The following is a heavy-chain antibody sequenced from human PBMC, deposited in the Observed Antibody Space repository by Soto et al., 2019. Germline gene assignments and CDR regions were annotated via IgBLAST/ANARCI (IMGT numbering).Heavy chain of an antibody. Sequence: EVQLVESGGGLVQPGGSRRLSCAASGFTFRNYWMSWVRQAPGKGLEWVANIKGDGSERYYVDSVKGRFTISRDNAXISLCLHLMGLRAEETAVYYCARGSRRVGATSDLDYWGQGTLVTVSS. CDR3: ARGSRRVGATSDLDY. D-gene: IGHD1-26*01. J-gene: IGHJ4*02. CDR1: GFTFRNYW. CDR2: IKGDGSER. V-gene: IGHV3-7*04.